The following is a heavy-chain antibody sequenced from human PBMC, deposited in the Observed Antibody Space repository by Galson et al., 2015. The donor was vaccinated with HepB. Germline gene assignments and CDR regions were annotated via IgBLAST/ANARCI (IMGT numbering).Heavy chain of an antibody. J-gene: IGHJ4*02. CDR3: ARDFGQLWFVQYFFDY. D-gene: IGHD3-10*01. CDR2: ISYDGDND. V-gene: IGHV3-30-3*01. CDR1: GFTFSSYA. Sequence: SLRLSCAASGFTFSSYAMHWVRQAPGKGLEWVAFISYDGDNDYYADSVKGRFTISRGSSKNTLYLQMNSLRTEDTAVYYCARDFGQLWFVQYFFDYWGQGTLVTVSS.